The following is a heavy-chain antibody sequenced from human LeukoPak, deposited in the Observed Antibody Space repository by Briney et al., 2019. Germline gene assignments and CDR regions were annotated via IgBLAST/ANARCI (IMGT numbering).Heavy chain of an antibody. D-gene: IGHD6-19*01. CDR2: IYHSGST. CDR1: GGSFSGYY. V-gene: IGHV4-34*01. CDR3: ARQRVLGAVVNY. J-gene: IGHJ4*02. Sequence: SETLSLTCAVYGGSFSGYYWSWIRQPPGKGLEWIGSIYHSGSTYYNPSLKSRVTISVDTSKNQFSLKLSSVTAADTAVYYCARQRVLGAVVNYWGQGTLVTVSS.